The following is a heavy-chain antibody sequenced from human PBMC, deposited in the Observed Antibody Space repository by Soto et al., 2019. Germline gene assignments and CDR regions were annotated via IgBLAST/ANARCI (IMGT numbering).Heavy chain of an antibody. CDR3: ARAGAKTGSYYYMDV. V-gene: IGHV1-2*04. CDR2: INPNSGGT. CDR1: GYTFTGYY. Sequence: ASVTVSCKASGYTFTGYYMHWVRQAPGPGLEWMGWINPNSGGTNYAQKFQGWVTMTRDTSISTAYMELSRLRSDDTAVYYGARAGAKTGSYYYMDVWGKGTTVTVSS. D-gene: IGHD7-27*01. J-gene: IGHJ6*03.